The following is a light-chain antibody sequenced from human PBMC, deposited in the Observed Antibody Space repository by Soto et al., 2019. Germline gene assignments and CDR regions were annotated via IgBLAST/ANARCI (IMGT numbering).Light chain of an antibody. CDR3: MIWHGSSAV. J-gene: IGLJ2*01. CDR1: SGINVATYK. V-gene: IGLV5-45*02. CDR2: YTSDSDK. Sequence: QLVLTQPSSLSASPGASASLTCTLRSGINVATYKIYWYQQKPGSPPQYLLRYTSDSDKQQGSGVPSRFSGSKDASANAGILLLSGLRSEDGGDYSCMIWHGSSAVFGGGTKLPLL.